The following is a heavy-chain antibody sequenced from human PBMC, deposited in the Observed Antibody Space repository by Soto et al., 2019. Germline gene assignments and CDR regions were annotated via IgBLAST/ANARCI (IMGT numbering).Heavy chain of an antibody. Sequence: SETLSLTCAVSGGSISSSNWWNWVRQPPGKGLEWIGEIYHSGLTNYNPSLRSRVIISVDKSKNQFSLKLTSVTAADTAVYFCARVAPEEGNYYYSLDVWGQGTTVTVSS. CDR1: GGSISSSNW. CDR3: ARVAPEEGNYYYSLDV. V-gene: IGHV4-4*02. D-gene: IGHD6-13*01. CDR2: IYHSGLT. J-gene: IGHJ6*02.